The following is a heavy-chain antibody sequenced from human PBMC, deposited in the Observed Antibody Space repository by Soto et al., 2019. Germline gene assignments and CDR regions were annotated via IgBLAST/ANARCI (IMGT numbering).Heavy chain of an antibody. CDR1: GYTFTSYG. CDR2: ISAYNGNT. J-gene: IGHJ6*02. CDR3: ARDLPTITIFGVVIIPPDYDYYGMDV. V-gene: IGHV1-18*04. D-gene: IGHD3-3*01. Sequence: QVQLVQSGAEVKKPGASVKVSCKASGYTFTSYGISWVRQAPGQGLERMGWISAYNGNTNYAQKLQGRVTMTTDTATSTAYMELRSLRSDDKAGYYCARDLPTITIFGVVIIPPDYDYYGMDVWGQGTTVTVAS.